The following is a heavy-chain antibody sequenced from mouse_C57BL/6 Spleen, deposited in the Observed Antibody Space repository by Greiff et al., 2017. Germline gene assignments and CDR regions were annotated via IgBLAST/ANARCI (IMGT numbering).Heavy chain of an antibody. CDR1: GYAFSSYW. CDR3: ARYGDYDEDYYAMDY. Sequence: QVQLQQSGAELVKPGASVKISCKASGYAFSSYWMNWVKQRPGKGLEWIGQIYPGDGDTNYNGKFKGKATLTADKSSSTAYMQLSSLTSEDSAVYFCARYGDYDEDYYAMDYWGQGTSVTVSS. CDR2: IYPGDGDT. V-gene: IGHV1-80*01. D-gene: IGHD2-4*01. J-gene: IGHJ4*01.